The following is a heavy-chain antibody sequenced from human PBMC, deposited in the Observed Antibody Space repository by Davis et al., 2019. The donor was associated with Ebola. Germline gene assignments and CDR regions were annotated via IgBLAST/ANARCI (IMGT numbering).Heavy chain of an antibody. J-gene: IGHJ5*02. CDR2: IIHSGST. V-gene: IGHV4-34*12. CDR1: GGSFSGYY. CDR3: ARTMVRGAVNWFDP. D-gene: IGHD3-10*01. Sequence: SETLSLTCAVYGGSFSGYYWSWIRQPPGKGLEWIGEIIHSGSTNYNPSLKSRVTISVDRSKNQFSLKLSSVTAADTAVYYCARTMVRGAVNWFDPWGQGTLVTVSS.